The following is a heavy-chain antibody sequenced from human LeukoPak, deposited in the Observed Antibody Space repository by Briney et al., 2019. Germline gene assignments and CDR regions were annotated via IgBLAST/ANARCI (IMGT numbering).Heavy chain of an antibody. J-gene: IGHJ6*02. V-gene: IGHV3-48*02. CDR3: AVGRETYYDLYGMDV. CDR1: GFIFSSYS. Sequence: GGSLRLSCAASGFIFSSYSMNWVRQAPGKGLEWVSYISSSSTIYYADSVKGRFTISRDNAKNSLYLQMNSLRDEDTAVYYCAVGRETYYDLYGMDVWGQGTTVTVSS. CDR2: ISSSSTI. D-gene: IGHD3-3*01.